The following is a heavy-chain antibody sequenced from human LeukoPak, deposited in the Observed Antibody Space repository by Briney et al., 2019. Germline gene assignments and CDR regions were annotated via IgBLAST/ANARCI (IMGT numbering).Heavy chain of an antibody. V-gene: IGHV5-51*01. Sequence: GESLKISCKGFGYTFTTHWIGWVRQMPGKGLEWMGIIHPGDSDTRYSPPFQGQVTISADKSTNTAYLQWNSLQTSDTAMYYCARHGRSYDPGSESAKYPKGEYSWLDSWGQGTLVTVSS. CDR1: GYTFTTHW. J-gene: IGHJ5*01. CDR2: IHPGDSDT. D-gene: IGHD3-10*01. CDR3: ARHGRSYDPGSESAKYPKGEYSWLDS.